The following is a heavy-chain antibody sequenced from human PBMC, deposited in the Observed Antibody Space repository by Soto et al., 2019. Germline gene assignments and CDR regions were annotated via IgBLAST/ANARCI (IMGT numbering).Heavy chain of an antibody. V-gene: IGHV1-18*01. CDR2: ISAYNGNT. CDR3: ARAGGDSSGWYLDWFDP. Sequence: QVQLVQSGAEVKKPGASVKVSCKASGYTFTSYGISWVRQAPGQGLEWMGWISAYNGNTNYAQKLQGRVTMTTDTSXSXXDMERRSLRSDDTAVYYCARAGGDSSGWYLDWFDPWGQGTLVTVSS. J-gene: IGHJ5*02. D-gene: IGHD6-19*01. CDR1: GYTFTSYG.